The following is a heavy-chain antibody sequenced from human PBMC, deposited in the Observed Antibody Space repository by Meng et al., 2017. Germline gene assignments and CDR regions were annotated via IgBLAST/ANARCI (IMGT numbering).Heavy chain of an antibody. V-gene: IGHV4-39*07. D-gene: IGHD6-19*01. CDR2: IYYSGST. CDR3: ASLRIAVAGINWFDP. Sequence: LQLQESGPGLVKPSATLSLTCTVSGGSISSSSYYWGWIRQPPWKGLEWIGSIYYSGSTYYNPSLKSRVTISVDTSKNQFSLKLSSVTAADTAVYYCASLRIAVAGINWFDPWGQGTLVTVSS. J-gene: IGHJ5*02. CDR1: GGSISSSSYY.